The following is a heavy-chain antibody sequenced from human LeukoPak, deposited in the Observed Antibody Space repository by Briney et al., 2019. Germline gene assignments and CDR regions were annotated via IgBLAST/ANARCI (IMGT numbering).Heavy chain of an antibody. V-gene: IGHV3-74*01. Sequence: GGSLRLSCAASGVTFSRYRMHWVRQGPGEGLVWVARINSDGSSTTYVDSVKGRFTISRDNAKNTLYLQMNSLRAEDTAVYYCARVGSSDWYAYWGQGTLVTVSS. CDR1: GVTFSRYR. CDR3: ARVGSSDWYAY. D-gene: IGHD6-19*01. CDR2: INSDGSST. J-gene: IGHJ4*02.